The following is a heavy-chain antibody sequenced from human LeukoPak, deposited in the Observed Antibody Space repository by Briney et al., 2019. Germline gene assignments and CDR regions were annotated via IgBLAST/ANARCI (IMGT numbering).Heavy chain of an antibody. J-gene: IGHJ4*02. D-gene: IGHD1-26*01. CDR2: ISGSGGST. CDR1: GFTFSSYA. Sequence: PGGSLRLSCAASGFTFSSYAMYWVRQAPGKGLEWVSAISGSGGSTYYADSVKGRFTISRDNSKNTLYLQMNSLRAEDTAVYYRAKDPYSGSYFDYWGQGTLVTVSS. CDR3: AKDPYSGSYFDY. V-gene: IGHV3-23*01.